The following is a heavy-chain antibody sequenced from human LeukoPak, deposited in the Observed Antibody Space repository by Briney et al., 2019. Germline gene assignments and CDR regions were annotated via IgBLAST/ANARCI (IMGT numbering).Heavy chain of an antibody. CDR3: ARRMVRGVITSPFDY. V-gene: IGHV5-51*01. Sequence: GESLKISCKGSGYNFSTYWIAWLRQMPGKGLEGMVMIYPSDSDIRYSPSFQGQVTISAEKSISTSYLQWSSLKASDSAMYYCARRMVRGVITSPFDYWGQGTLVTVSS. CDR1: GYNFSTYW. D-gene: IGHD3-10*01. J-gene: IGHJ4*02. CDR2: IYPSDSDI.